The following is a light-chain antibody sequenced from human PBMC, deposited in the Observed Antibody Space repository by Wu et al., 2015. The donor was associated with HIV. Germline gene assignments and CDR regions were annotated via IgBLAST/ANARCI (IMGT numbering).Light chain of an antibody. J-gene: IGKJ2*01. CDR1: QNINSD. CDR3: QQSYSKSPYT. Sequence: DIQMTQSPSSLSASVGDRVTITCRASQNINSDLNWYQQKPGKAPKLLIYGASSLRSGVPSRFSGRGSGTDFTLTISSLQPEDFASYYCQQSYSKSPYTFGQGTKLDIK. CDR2: GAS. V-gene: IGKV1-39*01.